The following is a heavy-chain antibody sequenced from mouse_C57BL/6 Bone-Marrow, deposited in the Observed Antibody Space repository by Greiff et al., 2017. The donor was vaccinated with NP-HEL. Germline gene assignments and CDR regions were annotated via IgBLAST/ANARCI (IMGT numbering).Heavy chain of an antibody. D-gene: IGHD1-1*01. Sequence: VQLTQSGAELVRPGASVTLSCTASGFNIKDDYMHWVKQRPEQGLEWIGWIDPENGDTEYASQFQGKATITADTSSNTAYLQLSSLTSEDTAVYYCTTGPHYYGSSYWGQGTTLTVSS. CDR3: TTGPHYYGSSY. J-gene: IGHJ2*01. V-gene: IGHV14-4*01. CDR1: GFNIKDDY. CDR2: IDPENGDT.